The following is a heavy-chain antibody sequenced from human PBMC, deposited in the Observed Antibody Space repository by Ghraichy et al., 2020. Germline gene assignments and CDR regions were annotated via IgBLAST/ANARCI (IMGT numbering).Heavy chain of an antibody. D-gene: IGHD6-13*01. CDR1: GFTFSSYS. Sequence: GGSLRLSCAASGFTFSSYSMNWVRQAPGKGLEWVSSISSSSSYIYYADSVKGRFTISRDNAKNSLYLQMNSLRAEDTAVYYCNRVAAAGKAYYYYYGMDVWGQGTTVTVSS. CDR3: NRVAAAGKAYYYYYGMDV. CDR2: ISSSSSYI. J-gene: IGHJ6*02. V-gene: IGHV3-21*01.